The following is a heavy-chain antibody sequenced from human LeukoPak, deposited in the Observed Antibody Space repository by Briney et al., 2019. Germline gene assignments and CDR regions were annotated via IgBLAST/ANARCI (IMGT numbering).Heavy chain of an antibody. V-gene: IGHV3-21*04. Sequence: GGSLRLSYAASGFTFSSYSMNWVRQAPGKGLEWVSSISSSSSYIYYADSVKGRFTISRDNAKNSLYLQTSSPRAEDTAVYYCARDPAYGAVDYWGQGILATVSS. CDR1: GFTFSSYS. J-gene: IGHJ4*02. CDR2: ISSSSSYI. CDR3: ARDPAYGAVDY. D-gene: IGHD2-21*01.